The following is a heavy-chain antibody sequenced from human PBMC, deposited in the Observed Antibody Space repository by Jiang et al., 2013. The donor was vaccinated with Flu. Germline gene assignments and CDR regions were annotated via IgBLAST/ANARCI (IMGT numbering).Heavy chain of an antibody. J-gene: IGHJ4*02. CDR2: IYYSGTT. Sequence: GPGLVKPSETLSLTCIVSGGSISRYYWSWIRQPPGKGLEWIGYIYYSGTTNYNPSLKSRVTMSVDTPKNQFSLKLTSVTAADTAVYYCAGGGWYSPSPLEFDYWGQGTLVTVSS. D-gene: IGHD6-19*01. CDR3: AGGGWYSPSPLEFDY. V-gene: IGHV4-59*08. CDR1: GGSISRYY.